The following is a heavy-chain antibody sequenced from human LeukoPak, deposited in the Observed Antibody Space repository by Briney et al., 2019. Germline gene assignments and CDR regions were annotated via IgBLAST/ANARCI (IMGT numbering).Heavy chain of an antibody. D-gene: IGHD3-10*01. CDR2: INHSGST. Sequence: ASETLSLTCAVYGGSFSGYYWSWIRQPPGKGLEWIGEINHSGSTNYNPSLKSRVTISVDTSKNQFSLKLSSVTAADTAVYYCARHRGYGSGSFNYWGQGTLVTVSS. V-gene: IGHV4-34*01. J-gene: IGHJ4*02. CDR3: ARHRGYGSGSFNY. CDR1: GGSFSGYY.